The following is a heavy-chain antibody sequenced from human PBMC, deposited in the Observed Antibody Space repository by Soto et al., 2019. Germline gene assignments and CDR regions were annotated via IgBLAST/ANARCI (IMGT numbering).Heavy chain of an antibody. CDR2: IFYNGST. J-gene: IGHJ6*03. CDR3: AREFFWRSSSSPTFYYYLDV. CDR1: GSSVSSYH. V-gene: IGHV4-4*08. Sequence: SETLSLTCTVSGSSVSSYHWTWIRQSPGQGLEWIGYIFYNGSTDYNPSLKSRATISLSTSKRQFSLKLTPVTAADTAVYYCAREFFWRSSSSPTFYYYLDVWGKGATGTVSS. D-gene: IGHD6-6*01.